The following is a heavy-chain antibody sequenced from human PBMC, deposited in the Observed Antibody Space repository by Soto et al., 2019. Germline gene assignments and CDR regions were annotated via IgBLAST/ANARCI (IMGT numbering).Heavy chain of an antibody. CDR1: GFTFSSYG. CDR2: ISYDGSNK. CDR3: AKVGATDRFFWYYYGMDV. J-gene: IGHJ6*02. D-gene: IGHD1-26*01. V-gene: IGHV3-30*18. Sequence: PGGSLRLSCAASGFTFSSYGMHWVRQAPGKGLEWVAVISYDGSNKYYADSVKGRFTISRDNSKNTLYLQMNSLRAEDTAVYYCAKVGATDRFFWYYYGMDVWGQGTTVTVSS.